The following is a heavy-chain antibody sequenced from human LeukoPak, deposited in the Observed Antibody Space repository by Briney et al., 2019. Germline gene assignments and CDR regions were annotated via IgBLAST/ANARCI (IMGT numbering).Heavy chain of an antibody. Sequence: GASVKVSCKASGYTFIAYYMFWVRQAPGQGLEWMGWINPNSGATGHAQKLQGRVTMTTDTSTSTAYMELRSLRSDDTAVYYCATGYCSSTNCRIDYWGQGTLVSVSS. J-gene: IGHJ4*02. CDR1: GYTFIAYY. D-gene: IGHD2-2*03. CDR2: INPNSGAT. CDR3: ATGYCSSTNCRIDY. V-gene: IGHV1-2*02.